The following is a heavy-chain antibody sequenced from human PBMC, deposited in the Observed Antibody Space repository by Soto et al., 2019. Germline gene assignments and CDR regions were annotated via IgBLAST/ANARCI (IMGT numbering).Heavy chain of an antibody. CDR2: VYDTWST. V-gene: IGHV4-59*08. J-gene: IGHJ6*01. CDR1: SGPSKSHN. D-gene: IGHD3-10*01. Sequence: QVQVQQSGPGLVKPSETLSLTCTVSSGPSKSHNWGWIRQPPGRGLECIGYVYDTWSTSYNPSLKSRVTVSADTSTNRISLTLRFVTAADTAVYYCVRQGIGFLHGLVDVWGQGTTVIVSS. CDR3: VRQGIGFLHGLVDV.